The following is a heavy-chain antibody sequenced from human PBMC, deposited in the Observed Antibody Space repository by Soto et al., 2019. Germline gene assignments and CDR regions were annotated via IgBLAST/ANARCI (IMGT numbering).Heavy chain of an antibody. Sequence: SETLSLTCAVYGGSFSGYYWSWIRQPPGKGLEWSGEINHSGSTNYNPSLKSRVTMSVDTSKNQFSLKLSSVTAADTAVYYCAIARRGGSGSFYYYYYYMDVWGKGTTVTVSS. J-gene: IGHJ6*03. V-gene: IGHV4-34*01. D-gene: IGHD3-10*01. CDR3: AIARRGGSGSFYYYYYYMDV. CDR2: INHSGST. CDR1: GGSFSGYY.